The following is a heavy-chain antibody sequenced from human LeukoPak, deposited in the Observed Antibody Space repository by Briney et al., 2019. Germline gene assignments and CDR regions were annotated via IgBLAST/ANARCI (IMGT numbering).Heavy chain of an antibody. Sequence: GESLKISCKGSGYSFTSYWIGWGRQMPGKGLEWMGITYPGDSDTRYSPSFQGQVTISADKSISTAYLQWSSLKASATAMYYCARHEEGLYYGSGVIDSWGQGTLVTVSS. V-gene: IGHV5-51*01. CDR1: GYSFTSYW. J-gene: IGHJ4*02. CDR2: TYPGDSDT. CDR3: ARHEEGLYYGSGVIDS. D-gene: IGHD3-10*01.